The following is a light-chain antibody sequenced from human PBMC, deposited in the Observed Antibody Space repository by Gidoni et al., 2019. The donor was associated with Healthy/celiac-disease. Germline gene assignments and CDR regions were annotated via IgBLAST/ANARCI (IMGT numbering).Light chain of an antibody. CDR1: SSNIGNNY. CDR2: ENN. Sequence: QKVTISCSGSSSNIGNNYVSWYQQLPGTAPKLLIYENNKRPSGIPDRFSGSKSGTSATLGITGLQTGYEADYYCGTWDSSLSGVFGGGTKLTVL. J-gene: IGLJ3*02. CDR3: GTWDSSLSGV. V-gene: IGLV1-51*02.